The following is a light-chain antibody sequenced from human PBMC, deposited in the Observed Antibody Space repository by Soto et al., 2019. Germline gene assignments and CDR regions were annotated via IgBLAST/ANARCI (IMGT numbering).Light chain of an antibody. CDR2: AAS. J-gene: IGKJ2*01. Sequence: DIQMTQSPSSLSASVGDRVTITCRASQSISSYLNWYQQKPGKAPKLLIYAASSLQSGIPSRFSGSGSGTDFTLTISSLQPEDFATYYCPQSYSTPPYPFGQGTKLEIK. CDR3: PQSYSTPPYP. CDR1: QSISSY. V-gene: IGKV1-39*01.